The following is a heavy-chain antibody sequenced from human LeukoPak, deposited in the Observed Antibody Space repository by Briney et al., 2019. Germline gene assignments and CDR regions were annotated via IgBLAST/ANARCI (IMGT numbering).Heavy chain of an antibody. V-gene: IGHV1-69*06. CDR2: IIPIFGTA. CDR1: GGTFSSYA. D-gene: IGHD4-11*01. J-gene: IGHJ4*02. Sequence: SAKVSCKASGGTFSSYAISWVRQAPGQGLEWMGGIIPIFGTANYAQKFQGRVTITADKSTSTAYMELSSLRSEDTAVYYCASGGMTTVTTFDYWGQGTLVTVSS. CDR3: ASGGMTTVTTFDY.